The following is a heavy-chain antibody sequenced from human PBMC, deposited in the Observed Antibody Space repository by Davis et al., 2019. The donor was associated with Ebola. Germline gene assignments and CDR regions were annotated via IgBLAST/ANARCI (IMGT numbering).Heavy chain of an antibody. Sequence: GGSLRLSCAASGFTFSSYSMNWVRQAPGKGLEWVSSISSSSSYIYYADPVKGRFTISRDNAKNSLYLQMNSLRAEDTAVYYCARDRGTYYDFWSGYSPVRNWFDPWGQGTLVTVSS. CDR1: GFTFSSYS. CDR3: ARDRGTYYDFWSGYSPVRNWFDP. J-gene: IGHJ5*02. D-gene: IGHD3-3*01. V-gene: IGHV3-21*01. CDR2: ISSSSSYI.